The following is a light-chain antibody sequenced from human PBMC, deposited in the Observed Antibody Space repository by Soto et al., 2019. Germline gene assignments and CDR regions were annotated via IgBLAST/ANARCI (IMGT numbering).Light chain of an antibody. J-gene: IGKJ5*01. CDR3: QQSYSTPPIT. CDR2: DAS. Sequence: IQMTQSPSTLSASVGDRVTITCRASQSISSWLAWYQQKPGKAPKLLIYDASSLESGVPSRFSGSGSGTEFTLTISSLQPEDFATYYCQQSYSTPPITFGQGTRLEI. CDR1: QSISSW. V-gene: IGKV1-5*01.